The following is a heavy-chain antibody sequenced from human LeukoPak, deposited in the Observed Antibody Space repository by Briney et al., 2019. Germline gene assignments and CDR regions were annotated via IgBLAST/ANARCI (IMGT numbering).Heavy chain of an antibody. CDR2: ISDSGGRT. D-gene: IGHD3-22*01. J-gene: IGHJ4*02. CDR1: GITLSNYG. CDR3: AKRGVVIRVILVGFHKEAYYFDS. V-gene: IGHV3-23*01. Sequence: GGSLRLSCAVSGITLSNYGMSWVRQAPGKGLEWVAGISDSGGRTIYADSVKGRFTTSRDNPKNTLYLQMNSLRAEDTAVYFCAKRGVVIRVILVGFHKEAYYFDSWGQGALVTVSS.